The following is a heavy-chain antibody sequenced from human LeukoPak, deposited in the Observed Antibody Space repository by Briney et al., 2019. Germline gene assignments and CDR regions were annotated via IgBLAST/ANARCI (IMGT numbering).Heavy chain of an antibody. V-gene: IGHV3-7*01. CDR3: ATHGYSVLRYFDWSTNE. D-gene: IGHD3-9*01. Sequence: GGSLRLSCVVSGFTFSSHWMSWVRQAPGKGLEWVANIKEDGSEKYYVDSVKGRFTISRDNAKKSLYLQMDSLRAEDTAVYYCATHGYSVLRYFDWSTNEWGQGTLVTVSS. J-gene: IGHJ4*02. CDR1: GFTFSSHW. CDR2: IKEDGSEK.